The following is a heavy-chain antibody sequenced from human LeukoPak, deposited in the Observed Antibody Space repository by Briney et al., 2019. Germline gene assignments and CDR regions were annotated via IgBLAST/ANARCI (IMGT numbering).Heavy chain of an antibody. J-gene: IGHJ4*02. D-gene: IGHD3-22*01. Sequence: GGSLRLSCAASGFTFSSYAMHWVRQAPGKGLEWVAVISYDGSNKYYADSVKGRFTISRDNSKNTLYLQMNSLSAEDTAVYYCAKSRGYYYEKSGPADYWGQGTLVTVSS. CDR3: AKSRGYYYEKSGPADY. CDR2: ISYDGSNK. V-gene: IGHV3-30-3*02. CDR1: GFTFSSYA.